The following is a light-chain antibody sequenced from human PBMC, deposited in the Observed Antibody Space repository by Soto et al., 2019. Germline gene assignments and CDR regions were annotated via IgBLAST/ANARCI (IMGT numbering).Light chain of an antibody. J-gene: IGLJ1*01. CDR2: DNN. CDR3: GTWDSSLCAYV. V-gene: IGLV1-51*01. CDR1: SSNIRNNY. Sequence: QSALTQPPSVSAAPRQKVTISCSGSSSNIRNNYVSWYQQLPGTAPKLLIYDNNKRPSGIPDRFSGSKSGTSATLGITGLQTGDEADYYCGTWDSSLCAYVFGTGTKVTVL.